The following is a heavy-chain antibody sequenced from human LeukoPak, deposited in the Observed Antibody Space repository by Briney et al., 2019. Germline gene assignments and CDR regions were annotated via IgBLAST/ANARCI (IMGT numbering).Heavy chain of an antibody. CDR2: ISAYNGNT. CDR1: GYTFTSYG. D-gene: IGHD3-10*01. CDR3: AADSAGRGGDY. Sequence: GASVKVSCKASGYTFTSYGISWVRQAPGQGLEWMGWISAYNGNTNYAQKFQERVTITRDMSTSTAYMELSSPRSEDTAVYYCAADSAGRGGDYWGQGTLVTVSS. V-gene: IGHV1-18*01. J-gene: IGHJ4*02.